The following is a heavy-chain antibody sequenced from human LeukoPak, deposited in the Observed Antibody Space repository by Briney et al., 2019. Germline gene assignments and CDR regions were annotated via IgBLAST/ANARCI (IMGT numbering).Heavy chain of an antibody. Sequence: GGSLRLSCAASGFTFSSYEMNWVRQAPGKGLEWVSSISGTSRSTYIYYADSVKGRFTISRDNAENSLYLQMNSLRAEDTAVYYCARPSINDYGDFGYWGQGTLVTVSS. CDR2: ISGTSRSTYI. J-gene: IGHJ4*02. V-gene: IGHV3-21*01. CDR1: GFTFSSYE. D-gene: IGHD4-17*01. CDR3: ARPSINDYGDFGY.